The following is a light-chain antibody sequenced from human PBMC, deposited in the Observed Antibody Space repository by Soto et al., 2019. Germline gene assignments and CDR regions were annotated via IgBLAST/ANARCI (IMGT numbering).Light chain of an antibody. CDR2: GAS. Sequence: KHSPATVSVSPGERVTLSCRASQSVSSKSAWYQQQPGPAHRLIIFGASSRATGNPDRFSGSGSGTDFTLTISRLEPEDFAVYYYQQYGSSPPWTFGQGTKVDIK. CDR1: QSVSSK. V-gene: IGKV3-20*01. CDR3: QQYGSSPPWT. J-gene: IGKJ1*01.